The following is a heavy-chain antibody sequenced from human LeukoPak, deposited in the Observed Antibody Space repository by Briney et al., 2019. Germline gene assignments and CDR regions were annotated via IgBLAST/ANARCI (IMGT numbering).Heavy chain of an antibody. V-gene: IGHV3-64*01. CDR3: ACGYCSGGSCHSAALDP. Sequence: GGSLRLSCAASGFTFSSYAMHWVRQAPGKGLEYVSAISSNGGSTYYANSVKGRFTISRDNSKNTLYLQMGSLRAEDMAVYYCACGYCSGGSCHSAALDPWGQGTLVTVSS. D-gene: IGHD2-15*01. CDR2: ISSNGGST. J-gene: IGHJ5*02. CDR1: GFTFSSYA.